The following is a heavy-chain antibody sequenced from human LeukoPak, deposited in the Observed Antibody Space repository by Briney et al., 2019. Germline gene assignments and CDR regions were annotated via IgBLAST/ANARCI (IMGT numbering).Heavy chain of an antibody. CDR3: ARGAGSDGYNY. CDR2: INHSGST. CDR1: GGSFSGYY. J-gene: IGHJ4*02. D-gene: IGHD5-24*01. Sequence: PSETLSHTCAVYGGSFSGYYWSWIRQPPGKGLEWIGEINHSGSTNYNPSLKSRVTISVDTSKNQFSLKLSSVTAADTAVYYCARGAGSDGYNYWGQGTLVTVSS. V-gene: IGHV4-34*01.